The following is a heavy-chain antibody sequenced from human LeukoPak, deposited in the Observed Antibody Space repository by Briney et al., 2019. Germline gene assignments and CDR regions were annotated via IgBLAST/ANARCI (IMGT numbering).Heavy chain of an antibody. CDR2: IYYSGST. J-gene: IGHJ2*01. Sequence: PSQTLSLTCTVSGGSISSGGYYWSWIRQHPGKGLEWIGYIYYSGSTYYNPSLKSRVTISVDTSKNQFSLKLNSVTAADTAVYYCARAGSSAWHWYFDLWGRGTLVTVSS. CDR1: GGSISSGGYY. CDR3: ARAGSSAWHWYFDL. D-gene: IGHD6-19*01. V-gene: IGHV4-31*03.